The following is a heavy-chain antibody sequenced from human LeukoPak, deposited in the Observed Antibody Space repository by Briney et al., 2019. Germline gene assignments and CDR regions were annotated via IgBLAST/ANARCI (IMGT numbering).Heavy chain of an antibody. D-gene: IGHD6-19*01. V-gene: IGHV3-21*01. J-gene: IGHJ3*02. Sequence: GGSLRLSCAASGFTFSSYSMNWVRQAPGKGLEWVSSISTSSSYINYADSVKGRFTISRDNAKKSLYLQMNSLRADDTALYYCARGASVVPGIDNAFDIWGQGAMVTVSS. CDR1: GFTFSSYS. CDR2: ISTSSSYI. CDR3: ARGASVVPGIDNAFDI.